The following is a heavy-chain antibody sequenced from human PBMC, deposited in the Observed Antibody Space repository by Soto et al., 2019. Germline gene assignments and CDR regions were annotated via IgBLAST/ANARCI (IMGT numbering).Heavy chain of an antibody. CDR1: GFTFSSYA. Sequence: QVQLVESGGGLVQPGRSLRLSGAASGFTFSSYAMHGVRQAPGKGLEWVAVTSYDGSNKFHADSVTGRFTISRDTSKNTLYLQMNSLRAEDTAVYYCARDVNDIVVVPAGKYYYYGMDVWGQGTTVTVSS. V-gene: IGHV3-30-3*01. J-gene: IGHJ6*02. CDR2: TSYDGSNK. CDR3: ARDVNDIVVVPAGKYYYYGMDV. D-gene: IGHD2-2*01.